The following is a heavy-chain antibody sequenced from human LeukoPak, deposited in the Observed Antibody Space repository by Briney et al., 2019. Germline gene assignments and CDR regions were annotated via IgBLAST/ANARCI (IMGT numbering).Heavy chain of an antibody. J-gene: IGHJ4*02. CDR2: IYISGTT. D-gene: IGHD4-17*01. V-gene: IGHV4-4*07. Sequence: SETLSLTCTISGASINTYYWTWIRQPAGKGLEWTGRIYISGTTNYNPSLKSRVTMSVDTSKNQFSLKLSSVTAADTAVYYCARGYGDYVGIENYFDYWGQGTLVTVSS. CDR1: GASINTYY. CDR3: ARGYGDYVGIENYFDY.